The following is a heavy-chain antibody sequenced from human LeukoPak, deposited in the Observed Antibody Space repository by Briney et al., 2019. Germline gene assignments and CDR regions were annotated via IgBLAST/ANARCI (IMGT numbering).Heavy chain of an antibody. V-gene: IGHV4-34*01. CDR1: GGSISTSAYY. CDR2: INHSGST. J-gene: IGHJ4*02. CDR3: ARGYSKSFDY. D-gene: IGHD4-11*01. Sequence: SETLSLTCIVSGGSISTSAYYWSWIRQPPGKGLEWIGEINHSGSTNYNPSLKSRVTISVDTSKNQFSLKLSSVTAADTAVYYCARGYSKSFDYWGQGTLVTVSS.